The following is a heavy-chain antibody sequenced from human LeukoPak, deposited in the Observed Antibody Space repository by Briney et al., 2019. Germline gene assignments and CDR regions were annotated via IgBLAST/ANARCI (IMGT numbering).Heavy chain of an antibody. Sequence: GGSLTLSCAASGFTFSSYSMNWVRQAPGKGLEWVSYISSSSSTIYYADSVKGRFTISRDNSKNTLYLQMNSLRAEDTAVYYCARGTVRGAHSFDYWGQGTLVTVSS. CDR2: ISSSSSTI. D-gene: IGHD3-10*01. CDR1: GFTFSSYS. J-gene: IGHJ4*02. V-gene: IGHV3-48*01. CDR3: ARGTVRGAHSFDY.